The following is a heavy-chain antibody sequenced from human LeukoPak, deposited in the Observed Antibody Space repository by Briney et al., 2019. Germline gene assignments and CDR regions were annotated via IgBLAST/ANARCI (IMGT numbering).Heavy chain of an antibody. CDR1: GYTFTAYY. V-gene: IGHV1-46*01. CDR3: AREGRGYSSSWHFSTVDY. J-gene: IGHJ4*02. Sequence: ASVKASCKASGYTFTAYYMHCVRQAPGQRVEGMGIINPSGVSTSYAQKFHGRVTMTTDTSTSTVYMELSSLRSEDTAVYYCAREGRGYSSSWHFSTVDYWGQGTLVTVSS. CDR2: INPSGVST. D-gene: IGHD6-13*01.